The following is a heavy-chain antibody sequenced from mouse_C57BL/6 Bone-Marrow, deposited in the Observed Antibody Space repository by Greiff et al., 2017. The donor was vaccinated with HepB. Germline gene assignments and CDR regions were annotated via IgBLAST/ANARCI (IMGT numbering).Heavy chain of an antibody. D-gene: IGHD2-1*01. J-gene: IGHJ4*01. V-gene: IGHV1-82*01. CDR3: ARPFYIYAMDY. CDR2: IYPGDGDT. Sequence: QVQLQQSGPELVKPGASVKISCKASGYAFSSSWMNWVKQRPGKGLEWIGRIYPGDGDTNYNGKFKGKATLTADKSSSTAYMQLSSLTSEDSAVYFCARPFYIYAMDYWGQGTSVTVSS. CDR1: GYAFSSSW.